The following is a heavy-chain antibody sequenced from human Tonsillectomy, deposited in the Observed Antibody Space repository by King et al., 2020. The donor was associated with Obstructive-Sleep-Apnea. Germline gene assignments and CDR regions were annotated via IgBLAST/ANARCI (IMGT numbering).Heavy chain of an antibody. J-gene: IGHJ4*02. CDR3: ARISDYGDYVPDY. D-gene: IGHD4-17*01. CDR1: GFSLSTSGMC. Sequence: TLKESGPALVKPTQTLTLTCTFSGFSLSTSGMCVSWIRQPPGKALEWLARIDWEDGKYYSTSLKTRLTISKDTSTNQVVLTMTNIDPVATATYYCARISDYGDYVPDYWGQGTLVTVSS. CDR2: IDWEDGK. V-gene: IGHV2-70*11.